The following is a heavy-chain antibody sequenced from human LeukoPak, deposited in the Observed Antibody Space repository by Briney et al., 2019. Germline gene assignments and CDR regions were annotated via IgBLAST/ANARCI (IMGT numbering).Heavy chain of an antibody. CDR2: INPNGGGT. J-gene: IGHJ3*02. V-gene: IGHV1-2*02. D-gene: IGHD3-10*01. CDR1: GFTFTDYY. CDR3: GKIRAKAQRQFGELFQDAFDI. Sequence: ASVKVSCKASGFTFTDYYMHWVRQAPGQGLEWMGWINPNGGGTHYAQKFQGRVTMTRDTSINTAYMELSRLRSDDTAVYYCGKIRAKAQRQFGELFQDAFDIWGQGTMVTVSS.